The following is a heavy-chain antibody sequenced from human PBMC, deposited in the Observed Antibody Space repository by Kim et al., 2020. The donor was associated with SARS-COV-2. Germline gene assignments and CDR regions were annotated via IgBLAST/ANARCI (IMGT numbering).Heavy chain of an antibody. CDR3: ANWAGTNGWYGPLDY. Sequence: GGSLRLSCAASGFGFSRHAMHWVRQAPGKGLEWVAVISSDGGNKYYADSVKGRFTISRDNSHNTLYLQMNSLRVEDTAVYYCANWAGTNGWYGPLDYWGQGTLVTVSS. D-gene: IGHD6-19*01. CDR2: ISSDGGNK. CDR1: GFGFSRHA. V-gene: IGHV3-30-3*01. J-gene: IGHJ4*02.